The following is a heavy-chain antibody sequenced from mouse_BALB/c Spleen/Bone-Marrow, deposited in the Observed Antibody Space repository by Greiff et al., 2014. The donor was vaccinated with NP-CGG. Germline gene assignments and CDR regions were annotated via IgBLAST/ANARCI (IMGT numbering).Heavy chain of an antibody. J-gene: IGHJ4*01. Sequence: VQLKQSGPELVKPGASVEMSCKASGYTFTSYVMHWVKQKPGQGLEWIGYINPYNDGIKYNEKFKGKATLTSDKSSSTAHMELSSLTSEDSAVYYCARGSTWAMDYWGQGTSVTVSS. CDR3: ARGSTWAMDY. CDR1: GYTFTSYV. CDR2: INPYNDGI. D-gene: IGHD1-1*01. V-gene: IGHV1-14*01.